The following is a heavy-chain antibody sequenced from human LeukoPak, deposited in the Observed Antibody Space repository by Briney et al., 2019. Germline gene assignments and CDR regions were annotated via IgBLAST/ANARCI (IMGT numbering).Heavy chain of an antibody. CDR3: AKRKYYESGPFDF. CDR1: GFTFSSYG. D-gene: IGHD3-10*01. Sequence: GRSLRLSCAASGFTFSSYGMHWVRQAPGKGLEWVAVISFDGTIKYYTDSVKGRFTSSRDNSKNTLYLQVNSLRAEDTAIYYCAKRKYYESGPFDFWGQGTLVTVSS. J-gene: IGHJ4*02. V-gene: IGHV3-30*18. CDR2: ISFDGTIK.